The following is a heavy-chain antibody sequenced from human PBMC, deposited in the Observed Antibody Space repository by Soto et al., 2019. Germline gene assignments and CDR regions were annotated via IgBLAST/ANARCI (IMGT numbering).Heavy chain of an antibody. CDR1: GYSFTSYW. Sequence: GESLKISCKGSGYSFTSYWISWVRQMPGKGLEWMGRIDPSDSYTNYSPSFQGHVTISADKSISTAYLQWSSLKASDTAMYYCARRYDILTGPDAFDIWGQGTMVTVSS. V-gene: IGHV5-10-1*01. CDR2: IDPSDSYT. CDR3: ARRYDILTGPDAFDI. D-gene: IGHD3-9*01. J-gene: IGHJ3*02.